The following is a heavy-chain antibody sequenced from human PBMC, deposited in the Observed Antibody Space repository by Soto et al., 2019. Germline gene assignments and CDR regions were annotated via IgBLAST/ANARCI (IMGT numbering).Heavy chain of an antibody. CDR1: GFTFRTHG. J-gene: IGHJ6*02. V-gene: IGHV3-33*01. CDR2: IWFDENNR. Sequence: QVQLVESGGGVVQPGGSLRLSCAASGFTFRTHGFHWVRQAPGKGLEWVALIWFDENNRNYADSVKGRFTISRDNSQDTLYLQINSLRAEDTALYYCARESVNSIFGVDISYGMDVWGQGTTVTVSS. CDR3: ARESVNSIFGVDISYGMDV. D-gene: IGHD3-3*01.